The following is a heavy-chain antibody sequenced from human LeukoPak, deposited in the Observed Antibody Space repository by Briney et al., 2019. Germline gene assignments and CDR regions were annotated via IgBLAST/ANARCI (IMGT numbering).Heavy chain of an antibody. V-gene: IGHV1-46*01. Sequence: ASVKVSCKASGYTFTSYYMHWVRQAPGQGLEWMGIINPSGGSTSYAQKFQGRVTMTRDMSTSTVYMELSSLRSEDTAVYYCASGGNSPRGHDAFDIWGQGTMVTDSS. CDR1: GYTFTSYY. D-gene: IGHD4-23*01. CDR2: INPSGGST. CDR3: ASGGNSPRGHDAFDI. J-gene: IGHJ3*02.